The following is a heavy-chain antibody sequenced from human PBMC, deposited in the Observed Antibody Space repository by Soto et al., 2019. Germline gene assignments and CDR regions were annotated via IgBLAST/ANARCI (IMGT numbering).Heavy chain of an antibody. J-gene: IGHJ4*02. V-gene: IGHV1-58*01. Sequence: QMQVVQSGPEVKKPGTSVKVSCKTSGFMFTSSAVQWVRQARGQRLEWIGWLVVGSGNTHYAQHFQERVTLTRDMSTGTAYMELSSLRSEDTAVYYCAAVPVLRFLKWVPAYFDYWGQGTLVTVSS. CDR2: LVVGSGNT. CDR3: AAVPVLRFLKWVPAYFDY. D-gene: IGHD3-3*01. CDR1: GFMFTSSA.